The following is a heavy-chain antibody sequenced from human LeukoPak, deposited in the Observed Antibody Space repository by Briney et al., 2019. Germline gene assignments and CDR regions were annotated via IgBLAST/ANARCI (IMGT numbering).Heavy chain of an antibody. CDR3: AKAAPDTTYFDS. Sequence: AGGSLRLSCAASGFTFRNSATNWVRQAPGKGLEWVSGISGSGDHTYYADSVKGRFTTSRDDSKNTLYLQVNSLRAVDTAVYFCAKAAPDTTYFDSRGQGTLVTVSS. CDR1: GFTFRNSA. CDR2: ISGSGDHT. V-gene: IGHV3-23*01. J-gene: IGHJ4*02. D-gene: IGHD2/OR15-2a*01.